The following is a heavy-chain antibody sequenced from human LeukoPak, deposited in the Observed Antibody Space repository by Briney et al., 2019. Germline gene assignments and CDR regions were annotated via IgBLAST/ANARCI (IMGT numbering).Heavy chain of an antibody. CDR1: GGSMSSYY. J-gene: IGHJ4*02. V-gene: IGHV4-59*01. CDR2: IYYSGST. Sequence: SETLSLTCSVSGGSMSSYYWSWIRQPPGKGLEYIGYIYYSGSTYYNPSLKSRVTISADTSNNQFSLKLRSVTAADTAVYYCARGNGYGGLDHWGQGTVVTVSS. CDR3: ARGNGYGGLDH. D-gene: IGHD5-18*01.